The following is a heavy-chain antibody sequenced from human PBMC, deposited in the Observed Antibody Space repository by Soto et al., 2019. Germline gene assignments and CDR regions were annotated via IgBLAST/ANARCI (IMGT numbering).Heavy chain of an antibody. J-gene: IGHJ4*02. CDR2: IKQDGSEK. V-gene: IGHV3-7*04. CDR1: GFTFGSYW. D-gene: IGHD6-19*01. CDR3: ARDSSGWYDDFDY. Sequence: EVQLVESGGGLVQPGGSLRLSCAASGFTFGSYWMSWVRQAPGKGLEWVANIKQDGSEKYYVDSVKGRFTISRDNAKNSLYLQMNSLRAEDTAVYYCARDSSGWYDDFDYWGQGTLVTVSS.